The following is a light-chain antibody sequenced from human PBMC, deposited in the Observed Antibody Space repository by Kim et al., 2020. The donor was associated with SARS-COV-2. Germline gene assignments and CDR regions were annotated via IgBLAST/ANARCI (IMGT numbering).Light chain of an antibody. V-gene: IGKV3-15*01. CDR1: QNVNSN. CDR2: GAS. CDR3: QQYNNWPRT. J-gene: IGKJ4*01. Sequence: EIAMTQSPATLSVSPGERATLSCRASQNVNSNLVWYQQQPGQAPRLLIYGASARATGIPDRFSGSGSGTEFTLTIRSLQPEDFAIYYCQQYNNWPRTFGGGTKLEI.